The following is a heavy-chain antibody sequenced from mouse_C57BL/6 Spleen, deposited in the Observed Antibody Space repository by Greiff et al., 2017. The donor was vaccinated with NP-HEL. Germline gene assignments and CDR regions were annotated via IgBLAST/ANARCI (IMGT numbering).Heavy chain of an antibody. CDR2: INPNNGGT. V-gene: IGHV1-26*01. J-gene: IGHJ4*01. CDR1: GYTFTDYY. D-gene: IGHD1-1*01. Sequence: EVQLQQSGPELVKPGASVKISCKASGYTFTDYYMHWVKQSHGKSLEWIGDINPNNGGTSYTQKFKGKATLTVDKSSSTAYMALRSLTSEDSAVYYCSTVVATGYYYAMEDWGQGTSVTVSS. CDR3: STVVATGYYYAMED.